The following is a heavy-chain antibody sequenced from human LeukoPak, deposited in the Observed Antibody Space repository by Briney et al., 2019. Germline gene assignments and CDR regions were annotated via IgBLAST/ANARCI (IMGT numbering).Heavy chain of an antibody. CDR3: ANDLKATMVRGVIRYDY. D-gene: IGHD3-10*01. CDR1: GFPFSSNY. CDR2: IYSGGNA. Sequence: QAGGSLRLSCATSGFPFSSNYMMWVRQAPGKGLEWVSVIYSGGNAYYSDSVKDRFTISRDSSKNTLYLQMNSLRAEDTAVYYCANDLKATMVRGVIRYDYWGQGTLVTVSS. V-gene: IGHV3-53*01. J-gene: IGHJ4*02.